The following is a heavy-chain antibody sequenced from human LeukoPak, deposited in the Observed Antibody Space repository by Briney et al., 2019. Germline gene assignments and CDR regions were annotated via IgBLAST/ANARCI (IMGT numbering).Heavy chain of an antibody. CDR1: GGSISSSSYY. D-gene: IGHD2-8*01. J-gene: IGHJ6*02. CDR2: IYYSGST. Sequence: SETLSLTCTVSGGSISSSSYYWGWLRQPPGKGLEWIGSIYYSGSTYYNPSLKSRVTISVGTSKNQFSLKLSSVTAADTAVYYCASTHGVAARYYYYYGMDVWGQGTTVTVSS. V-gene: IGHV4-39*01. CDR3: ASTHGVAARYYYYYGMDV.